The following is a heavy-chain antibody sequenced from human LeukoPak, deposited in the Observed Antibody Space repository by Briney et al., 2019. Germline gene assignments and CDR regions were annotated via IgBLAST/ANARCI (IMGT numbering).Heavy chain of an antibody. CDR1: GTSISSSAYY. CDR3: ARAERYSYGYIDY. J-gene: IGHJ4*02. Sequence: SETLSLTCTVSGTSISSSAYYWGWIRQPPGKGLEWIGEINHSGSTNYNPSLKSRVTISVDTSKNQFSLKLSSVTAADTAVYYCARAERYSYGYIDYWGQGTLVTVSS. V-gene: IGHV4-39*07. D-gene: IGHD5-18*01. CDR2: INHSGST.